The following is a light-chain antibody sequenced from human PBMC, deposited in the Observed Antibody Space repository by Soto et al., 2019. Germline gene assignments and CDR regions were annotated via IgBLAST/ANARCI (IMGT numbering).Light chain of an antibody. Sequence: PGERVTLSCRASHSVSSSYLTWYQQKPGQAPRLLIYGASTRATSIPARFSGSGSGTDFTLTISSLQPEDFAVYYCQQDYNLPQTFGQGTKVEIK. CDR3: QQDYNLPQT. V-gene: IGKV3D-7*01. CDR1: HSVSSSY. J-gene: IGKJ1*01. CDR2: GAS.